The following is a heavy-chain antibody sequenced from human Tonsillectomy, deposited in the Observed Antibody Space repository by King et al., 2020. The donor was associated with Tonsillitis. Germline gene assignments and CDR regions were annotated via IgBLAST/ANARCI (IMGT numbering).Heavy chain of an antibody. J-gene: IGHJ4*02. CDR3: AKDVAVAGGVLYFDY. CDR2: GSGSGGST. CDR1: GFTFSSYA. V-gene: IGHV3-23*04. D-gene: IGHD6-19*01. Sequence: VQLVESGGGLVQPGGSLRLSCAASGFTFSSYAMSWVRQAPGKGLEWVSAGSGSGGSTYDADSVKGRFTISRDTSKNTLHLQMNSLRAEDTAVYYCAKDVAVAGGVLYFDYWGQGTLVTVSS.